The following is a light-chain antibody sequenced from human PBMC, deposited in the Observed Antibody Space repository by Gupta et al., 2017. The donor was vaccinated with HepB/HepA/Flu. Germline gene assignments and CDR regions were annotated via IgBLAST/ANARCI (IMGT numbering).Light chain of an antibody. J-gene: IGLJ3*02. CDR1: SSNIGSNY. Sequence: QSVLTQPPSVSGTPGQRVTISCSGSSSNIGSNYVYWYQQLPGTAPKLLIYRSNQRPSGVPDRFSGSKSGSSASLAISGLRSEDEADYYCATWADSLSGWVFGGGTKLTVL. CDR2: RSN. V-gene: IGLV1-47*01. CDR3: ATWADSLSGWV.